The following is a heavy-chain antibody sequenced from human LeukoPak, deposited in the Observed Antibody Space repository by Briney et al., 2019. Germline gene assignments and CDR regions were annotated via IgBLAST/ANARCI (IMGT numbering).Heavy chain of an antibody. CDR2: IYHSGST. V-gene: IGHV4-38-2*02. Sequence: PSETLSLTCTVSGYSISSGYYWGWIRQPPGKGLEWIGSIYHSGSTYYNPSLKSRVTISVDTSKNQFSLKLSSVTAADTAVYYCARGSSSDYDFWSGYSAGYYYYYYMDVWGKGTTVTVSS. J-gene: IGHJ6*03. D-gene: IGHD3-3*01. CDR3: ARGSSSDYDFWSGYSAGYYYYYYMDV. CDR1: GYSISSGYY.